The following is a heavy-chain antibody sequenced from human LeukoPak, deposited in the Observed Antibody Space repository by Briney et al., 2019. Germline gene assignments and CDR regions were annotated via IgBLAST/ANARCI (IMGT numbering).Heavy chain of an antibody. V-gene: IGHV1-69*06. CDR2: IIPIFGTA. CDR1: GGTFSSYA. D-gene: IGHD5-18*01. J-gene: IGHJ4*02. CDR3: ASPEGYSYGTFDY. Sequence: GSSVKVSCKASGGTFSSYAISWVRQAPGQGLKWMGGIIPIFGTANYAQKFQGRVTITADKSTSTAYMELSSLRSEDTAVYYCASPEGYSYGTFDYWGQGTLVTVSS.